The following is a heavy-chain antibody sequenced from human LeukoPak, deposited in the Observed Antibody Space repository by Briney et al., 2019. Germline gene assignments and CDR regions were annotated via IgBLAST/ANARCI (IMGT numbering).Heavy chain of an antibody. D-gene: IGHD2-15*01. CDR3: ATPELGVLHCSGGSCYSSYYYYMDV. V-gene: IGHV1-24*01. J-gene: IGHJ6*03. CDR2: FDPEDGET. Sequence: GASVKVSCKVSGYTLTELSMHWVRQGPGKGRERMGGFDPEDGETIYAEKFQGRVTMTEDTSTDTAYMELSSLRSEDTAVYYCATPELGVLHCSGGSCYSSYYYYMDVWGKGTTVTVSS. CDR1: GYTLTELS.